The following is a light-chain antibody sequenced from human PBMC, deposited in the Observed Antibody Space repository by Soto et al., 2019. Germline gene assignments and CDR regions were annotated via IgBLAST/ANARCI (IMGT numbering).Light chain of an antibody. CDR1: SSDVGGYNY. Sequence: QSALTQPASVSGSPGQSITISCTGTSSDVGGYNYVSWYQQHPGKAPKLMIYEVSNRPSGVSDRFSGSKSGNTASLTISGLQAEDEADYYGSSYTSSNTLYVFGTGTKLTV. CDR3: SSYTSSNTLYV. J-gene: IGLJ1*01. V-gene: IGLV2-14*01. CDR2: EVS.